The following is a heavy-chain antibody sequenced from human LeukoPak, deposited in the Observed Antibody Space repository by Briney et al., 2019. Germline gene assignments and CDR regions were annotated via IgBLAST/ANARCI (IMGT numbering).Heavy chain of an antibody. CDR1: GGTFSSYA. CDR2: IIPICGTT. V-gene: IGHV1-69*13. Sequence: GASAKVSCKTSGGTFSSYAINWVRQAPGQGLEWMGGIIPICGTTNYAQRFQARVTITADESTTTAYMALSSLRSEDTAVYYCARGIGLQLEAYYYYYYMDVWGKGTTVTISS. J-gene: IGHJ6*03. D-gene: IGHD6-13*01. CDR3: ARGIGLQLEAYYYYYYMDV.